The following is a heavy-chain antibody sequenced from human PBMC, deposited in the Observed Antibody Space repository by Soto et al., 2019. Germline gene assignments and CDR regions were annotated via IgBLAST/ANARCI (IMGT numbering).Heavy chain of an antibody. J-gene: IGHJ4*02. CDR2: ISGSGGST. V-gene: IGHV3-23*01. CDR3: AKEGELGIVVVPAATFRY. Sequence: TGGSLRLSCAASGFTFSSYAMSWVRQAPGKGLEWVSAISGSGGSTYYADSVKGRFTISRDNSKNTLYLQMNSLRAEDTAVYYCAKEGELGIVVVPAATFRYWGQGTLVTVSS. CDR1: GFTFSSYA. D-gene: IGHD2-2*01.